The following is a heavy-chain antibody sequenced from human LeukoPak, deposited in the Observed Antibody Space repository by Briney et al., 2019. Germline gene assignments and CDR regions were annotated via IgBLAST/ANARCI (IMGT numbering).Heavy chain of an antibody. CDR3: ARLGGDILTGYNWFDP. Sequence: PSETLSLTCTVSGASFSSSPYYWGWIRQPPGKGLEWIGSVNYSGSTSYNPSLKSRVTISVDTSKNQFSLKLSSVTAADTAVYYCARLGGDILTGYNWFDPWGQGTLVTVSS. D-gene: IGHD3-9*01. V-gene: IGHV4-39*01. J-gene: IGHJ5*02. CDR1: GASFSSSPYY. CDR2: VNYSGST.